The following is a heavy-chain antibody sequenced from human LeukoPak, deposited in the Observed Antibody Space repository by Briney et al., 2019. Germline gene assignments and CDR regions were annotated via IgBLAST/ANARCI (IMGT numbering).Heavy chain of an antibody. CDR2: IYYSGST. D-gene: IGHD2-15*01. CDR3: ARISGGSWADYGMDV. V-gene: IGHV4-59*01. Sequence: SETLSLTCTVSGGSISSYYWSWIRQPPGKGVEWIGYIYYSGSTNYNPSLKSRVTISVDTSKNQFSLKLSSVTAADTAVYYCARISGGSWADYGMDVWGQGTTVTVSS. CDR1: GGSISSYY. J-gene: IGHJ6*02.